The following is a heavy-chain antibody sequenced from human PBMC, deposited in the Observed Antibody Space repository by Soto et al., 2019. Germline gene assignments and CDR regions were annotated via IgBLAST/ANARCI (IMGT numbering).Heavy chain of an antibody. J-gene: IGHJ5*02. V-gene: IGHV3-23*01. CDR2: ISGSGGST. CDR1: GFTFSSYA. CDR3: AKDKTPDYDFWSGSNWFDP. Sequence: GGSLRLSCAASGFTFSSYAMSWVRQAPGKGLEWVSAISGSGGSTYYADSVKGRFTISRDNSKNTLYLQMNSLRAEDTAVYYCAKDKTPDYDFWSGSNWFDPWGQGTLVTVYS. D-gene: IGHD3-3*01.